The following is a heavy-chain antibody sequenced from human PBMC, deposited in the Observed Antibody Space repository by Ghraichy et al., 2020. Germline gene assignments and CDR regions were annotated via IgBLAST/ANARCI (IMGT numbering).Heavy chain of an antibody. CDR2: IYWDDDK. J-gene: IGHJ4*02. CDR1: GFSLSTSGVG. D-gene: IGHD3-22*01. CDR3: AHRRPLGTSWLWGRFDY. Sequence: SGPTLVKPTQTLTLTCTFSGFSLSTSGVGVGWIRQPPGKALEWLALIYWDDDKFYSPSLKTRLTITKDTSKNQVVLTITNMDPVDTATYFCAHRRPLGTSWLWGRFDYWGQGTLVTVSS. V-gene: IGHV2-5*02.